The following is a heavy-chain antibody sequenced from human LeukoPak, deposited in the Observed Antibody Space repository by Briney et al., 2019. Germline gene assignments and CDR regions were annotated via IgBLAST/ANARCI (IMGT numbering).Heavy chain of an antibody. J-gene: IGHJ4*02. CDR3: ARDQSDYDILTGYYRGAFDY. V-gene: IGHV4-61*02. Sequence: SQTLSLTCTVSGGSISSGSYYWSWIRQPAGKGLEWIGRIYTSGSTNYNPSLKSRVTISVDTSKNQFSLKLSSVTAADTAVYYCARDQSDYDILTGYYRGAFDYWGQGTLVTVSS. CDR1: GGSISSGSYY. D-gene: IGHD3-9*01. CDR2: IYTSGST.